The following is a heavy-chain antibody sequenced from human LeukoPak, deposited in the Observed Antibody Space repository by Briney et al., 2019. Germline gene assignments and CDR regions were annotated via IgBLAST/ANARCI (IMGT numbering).Heavy chain of an antibody. CDR3: ARDEAPGYYYGSGSSPWGAFDI. Sequence: SETLSLTCGVSGGSISGRNWWSWVRQSPGKGLEWIGEIYHTGTTNYNPSLKSRVTISVDTSKNQFSLKLSSVTAADTAVYYCARDEAPGYYYGSGSSPWGAFDIWGQGTMVTVSS. D-gene: IGHD3-10*01. J-gene: IGHJ3*02. V-gene: IGHV4-4*02. CDR2: IYHTGTT. CDR1: GGSISGRNW.